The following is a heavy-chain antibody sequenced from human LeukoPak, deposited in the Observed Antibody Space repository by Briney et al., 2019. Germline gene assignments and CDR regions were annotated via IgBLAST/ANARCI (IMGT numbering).Heavy chain of an antibody. Sequence: GASVKVSCKASGSTFTSYYMHWVRQAPGQGLEWMGWINPNSGNTGYAQKFQGRVTMTRNTSISTAYMELSSLRSEDTAVYYCARGGGSSHYWYFDLWGRGTLVTVSS. J-gene: IGHJ2*01. CDR1: GSTFTSYY. V-gene: IGHV1-8*02. D-gene: IGHD6-6*01. CDR3: ARGGGSSHYWYFDL. CDR2: INPNSGNT.